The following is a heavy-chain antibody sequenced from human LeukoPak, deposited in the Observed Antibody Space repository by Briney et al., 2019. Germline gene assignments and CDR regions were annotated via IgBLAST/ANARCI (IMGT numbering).Heavy chain of an antibody. V-gene: IGHV3-30*04. CDR2: ISYDGSNK. CDR3: ARESEEAFDI. D-gene: IGHD1-14*01. CDR1: GFTLSSYA. Sequence: PGGSLRLSCAASGFTLSSYAMHWVRQAPGKGLEWVAVISYDGSNKYYADSVKGRFTISRDNSKNTLYLQMNSLRAEDTAVYYCARESEEAFDIWGQGTVVTVSS. J-gene: IGHJ3*02.